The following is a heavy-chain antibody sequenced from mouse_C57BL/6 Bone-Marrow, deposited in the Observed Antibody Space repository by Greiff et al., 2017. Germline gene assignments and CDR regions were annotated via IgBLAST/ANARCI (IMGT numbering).Heavy chain of an antibody. V-gene: IGHV1-5*01. Sequence: VQLQQSGTVLARPGASVKMSCKTSGYTFTSYWMHWVKQRPGQGLEWIGAIYPGNSDPSYNQKFKGKAKLTAVTSASIAYMELSSLTNEDSAVYYCTRTFYYGSPFAYWGQGTLVTVSA. J-gene: IGHJ3*01. CDR1: GYTFTSYW. CDR2: IYPGNSDP. CDR3: TRTFYYGSPFAY. D-gene: IGHD1-1*01.